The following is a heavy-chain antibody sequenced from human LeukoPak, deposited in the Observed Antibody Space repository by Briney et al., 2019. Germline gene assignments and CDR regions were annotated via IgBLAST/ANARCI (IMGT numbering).Heavy chain of an antibody. CDR1: GFIFSNHW. CDR3: ARESGIAAALDL. Sequence: GGSLRLSCAASGFIFSNHWMSWVRQAPGKGLEWVANINQDGSEKYYVDSVKGRFTLSRDNAKNSLYLQMNSLRAEDTAVYYCARESGIAAALDLWGQGTLVTVSS. V-gene: IGHV3-7*01. CDR2: INQDGSEK. D-gene: IGHD6-13*01. J-gene: IGHJ5*02.